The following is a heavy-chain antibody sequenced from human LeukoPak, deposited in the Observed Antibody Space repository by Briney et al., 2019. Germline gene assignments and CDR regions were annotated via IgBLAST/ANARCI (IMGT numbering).Heavy chain of an antibody. CDR1: GFTYSSYA. D-gene: IGHD3-22*01. V-gene: IGHV3-30-3*01. Sequence: GGSLRLSCAASGFTYSSYAMHWVRQAPGKGLEWVAVISYDGSNKYYADSVKGRFTISRDNSKNTLYLQMNSLQTEDTAVYYCATDFYDTTWGQGTLVTVSS. CDR3: ATDFYDTT. CDR2: ISYDGSNK. J-gene: IGHJ5*02.